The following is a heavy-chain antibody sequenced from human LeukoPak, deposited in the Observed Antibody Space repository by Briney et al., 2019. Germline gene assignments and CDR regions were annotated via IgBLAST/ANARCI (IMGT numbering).Heavy chain of an antibody. CDR3: AREVGEELPFDY. Sequence: GGSLRLSCAASGFTFSSYGMHWVRQAPGKGLEWVAVIWYDGSNKYYADSVKDRFTISRDNSKNTLYLQMNSLRAEDTAVYYCAREVGEELPFDYWGQGTLVTVSS. J-gene: IGHJ4*02. CDR2: IWYDGSNK. V-gene: IGHV3-33*01. CDR1: GFTFSSYG. D-gene: IGHD1-26*01.